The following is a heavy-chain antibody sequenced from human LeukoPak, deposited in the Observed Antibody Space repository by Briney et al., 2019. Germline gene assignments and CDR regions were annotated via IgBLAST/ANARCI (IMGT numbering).Heavy chain of an antibody. CDR1: GGSISSSSYY. CDR2: IYYSGST. V-gene: IGHV4-39*07. Sequence: SETLSLTCTVSGGSISSSSYYWGWIRQPPGKGLEWIGSIYYSGSTYYNPSLKSRVTISVDTSKNQFSLKLTSVTAADTALYYCAGWPIDFWIVKDAFDIWGRGTMVTVSS. CDR3: AGWPIDFWIVKDAFDI. D-gene: IGHD3-3*01. J-gene: IGHJ3*02.